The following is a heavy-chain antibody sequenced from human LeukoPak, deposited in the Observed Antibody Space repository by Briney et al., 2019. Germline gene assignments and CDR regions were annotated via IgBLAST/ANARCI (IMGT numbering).Heavy chain of an antibody. J-gene: IGHJ4*02. CDR1: GGSISSSSYY. Sequence: SETLSLTCTVSGGSISSSSYYWGWIRQPPGKGLEWIGGINHSGSTNYNPSLKSRVTISVDTSKNQFSLKLSSVTAADTAVYYCARHARRSSSSPEVYWGQGTLVTVSS. V-gene: IGHV4-39*01. CDR3: ARHARRSSSSPEVY. CDR2: INHSGST. D-gene: IGHD3-10*01.